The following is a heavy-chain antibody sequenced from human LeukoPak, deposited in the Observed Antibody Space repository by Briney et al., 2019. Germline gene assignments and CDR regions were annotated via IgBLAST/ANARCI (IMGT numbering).Heavy chain of an antibody. CDR3: ATLTTVVTAYYFDH. V-gene: IGHV4-4*09. CDR2: IYHSGST. D-gene: IGHD4-23*01. CDR1: GGSISSYY. Sequence: PSETLSLTRTVSGGSISSYYWSWIRQPPGKGLEWIGYIYHSGSTDYNPSLKSRVTISVDTSKSQFSLKLTSVTAADTAVYYCATLTTVVTAYYFDHWGQGTLVTVSS. J-gene: IGHJ4*02.